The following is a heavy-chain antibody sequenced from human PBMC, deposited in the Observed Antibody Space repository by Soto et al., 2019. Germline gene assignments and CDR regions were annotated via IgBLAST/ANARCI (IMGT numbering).Heavy chain of an antibody. J-gene: IGHJ6*02. D-gene: IGHD3-10*01. CDR3: ARGVLYYYCMDV. CDR2: ISAYNGNT. Sequence: ASVKGSCTASGYTFTSYGISWVRQAPGQGLEWMGWISAYNGNTNYAQKLQGRVTMTTDTSTSTAYMELRSLRSDDTAVYYCARGVLYYYCMDVRGQVTTVTVSS. CDR1: GYTFTSYG. V-gene: IGHV1-18*01.